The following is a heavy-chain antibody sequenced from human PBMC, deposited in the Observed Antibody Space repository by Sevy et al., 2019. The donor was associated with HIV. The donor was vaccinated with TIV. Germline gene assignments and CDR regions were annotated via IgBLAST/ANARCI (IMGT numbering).Heavy chain of an antibody. Sequence: GGSLRLSCTGSGFVFDDYAMSWCRQAPGKGLEWLGFIRNKAFGGTAEYAASVKGRFTISRDYSKSIAYLEMNRLEIEATAVYYCSTRNAYDKSGWGQGTLVTVSS. CDR1: GFVFDDYA. CDR2: IRNKAFGGTA. D-gene: IGHD3-22*01. J-gene: IGHJ4*02. CDR3: STRNAYDKSG. V-gene: IGHV3-49*03.